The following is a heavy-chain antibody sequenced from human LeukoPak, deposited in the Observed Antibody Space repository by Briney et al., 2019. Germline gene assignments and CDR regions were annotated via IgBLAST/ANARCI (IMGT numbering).Heavy chain of an antibody. J-gene: IGHJ6*03. CDR2: IYYSGST. CDR3: ARRVYHYYYYMDV. CDR1: GGSISSYY. V-gene: IGHV4-59*01. Sequence: SETLSLTCSVSGGSISSYYWSWIRQPPGKGLEWIGYIYYSGSTNYNPSLKSRVTISVDTSKNQFSLKLSSVTAADTAVYYCARRVYHYYYYMDVWGKGTTVTVSS.